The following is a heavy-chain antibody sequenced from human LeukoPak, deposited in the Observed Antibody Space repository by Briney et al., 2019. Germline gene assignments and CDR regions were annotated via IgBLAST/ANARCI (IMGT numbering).Heavy chain of an antibody. Sequence: GGSLRLSCAASGFTFSSYGMHRVRQAPGKGLEWVAVIWYDGSNKYYADSVKGRFTISRDNSKNTLYLQMNSLRAEDTAVYYCAKEGPAKFFDYWGQGTLVTVSS. CDR3: AKEGPAKFFDY. CDR2: IWYDGSNK. V-gene: IGHV3-33*06. CDR1: GFTFSSYG. J-gene: IGHJ4*02.